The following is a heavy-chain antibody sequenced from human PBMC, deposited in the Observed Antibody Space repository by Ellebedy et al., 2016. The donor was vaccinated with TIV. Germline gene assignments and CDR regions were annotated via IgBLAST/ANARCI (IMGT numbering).Heavy chain of an antibody. J-gene: IGHJ5*02. D-gene: IGHD2-21*01. CDR1: GIIVSDYF. V-gene: IGHV3-66*01. CDR2: LYPDAKT. CDR3: ARDPGGGGDFGDNWFDP. Sequence: GESLKISCEASGIIVSDYFMNWVRQAPGKGLEWVSVLYPDAKTNYTDSVNGRFIVSRDSSKHTLYLQMNSLTAEETAGYYGARDPGGGGDFGDNWFDPWGQGTLVTVS.